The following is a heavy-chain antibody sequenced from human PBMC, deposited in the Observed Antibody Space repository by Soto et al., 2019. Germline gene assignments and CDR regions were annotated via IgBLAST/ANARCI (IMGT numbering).Heavy chain of an antibody. D-gene: IGHD6-6*01. CDR1: GFTFSSSW. V-gene: IGHV3-64*02. J-gene: IGHJ6*03. Sequence: GGSLRLSCAASGFTFSSSWMHWVRQAPGKGLECVSRINSNGSNTYYADSVQGRFTISRDNAKNTVYLQMDSLRPEDMAVYYCARRARPDFYYMDVWGKGTTVTVSS. CDR2: INSNGSNT. CDR3: ARRARPDFYYMDV.